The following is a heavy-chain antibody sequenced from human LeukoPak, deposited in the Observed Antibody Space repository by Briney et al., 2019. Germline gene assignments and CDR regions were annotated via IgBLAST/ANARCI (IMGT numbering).Heavy chain of an antibody. CDR3: AGGLLYYDFWSGYYNWFDP. Sequence: ASVKVSCKASGYTFTSYDINWVRQATGQGLEWMGWMNPNSGNTGYAQKFQGRVTMTRNTSISTAYMELSSLRSEDTAVYYCAGGLLYYDFWSGYYNWFDPWGQGTLVTVSS. J-gene: IGHJ5*02. CDR1: GYTFTSYD. D-gene: IGHD3-3*01. CDR2: MNPNSGNT. V-gene: IGHV1-8*01.